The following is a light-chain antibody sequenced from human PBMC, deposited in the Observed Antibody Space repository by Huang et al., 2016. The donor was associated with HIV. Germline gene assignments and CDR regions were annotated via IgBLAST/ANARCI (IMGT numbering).Light chain of an antibody. J-gene: IGKJ5*01. CDR1: QSVSSN. V-gene: IGKV3-15*01. Sequence: ERVMTQSPAALSMSLGERATLSCRASQSVSSNVAWYQQKTGQALRLLIYGASTRATGIPVRFSGSGSETEFTLTISSLQSEDSAVYYCQQYNKWPPVTFGQGTRLDIK. CDR3: QQYNKWPPVT. CDR2: GAS.